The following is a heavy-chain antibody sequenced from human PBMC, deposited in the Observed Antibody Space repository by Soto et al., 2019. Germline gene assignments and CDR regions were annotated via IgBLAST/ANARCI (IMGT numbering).Heavy chain of an antibody. J-gene: IGHJ6*02. V-gene: IGHV1-69*02. D-gene: IGHD5-18*01. CDR3: ARASNTAMADYYYYGMDV. CDR1: GGTFSSYT. Sequence: QVQLVQSGAEVKKPGSSXKXSCKASGGTFSSYTISWVRQAPGQGLEWMGRIIPILGIANYAQKFQGRVTITADKSTSTAYMELSSLRSEDTAVYYCARASNTAMADYYYYGMDVWGQGTTVTVSS. CDR2: IIPILGIA.